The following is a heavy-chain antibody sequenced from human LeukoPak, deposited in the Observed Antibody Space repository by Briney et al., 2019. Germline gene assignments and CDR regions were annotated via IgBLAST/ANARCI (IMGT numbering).Heavy chain of an antibody. V-gene: IGHV5-51*01. CDR2: IYPGDSDT. D-gene: IGHD1-1*01. Sequence: GESLKISCKGSGYSFTTYWIGWVRQMPGKGREWMGIIYPGDSDTRYSPSFQGQVTISADKSISAAYLQWSSLKASDTAMYYCARHERSTTGSLLYDNWGQGTLVTVSS. CDR1: GYSFTTYW. CDR3: ARHERSTTGSLLYDN. J-gene: IGHJ4*02.